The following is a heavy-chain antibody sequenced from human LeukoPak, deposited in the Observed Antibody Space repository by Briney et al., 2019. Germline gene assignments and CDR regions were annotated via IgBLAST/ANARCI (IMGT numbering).Heavy chain of an antibody. CDR2: ISGSGIST. Sequence: GGSLRLSCAASGFTLSSYAMNWVRQAPGKGLEWVSHISGSGISTYYADSVKGRFTFSRDNSKNTLYLQMNSLRAEDTAVYYCAKDRSIAAGDDAFDIWGQGTMVTVSS. CDR3: AKDRSIAAGDDAFDI. J-gene: IGHJ3*02. V-gene: IGHV3-23*01. CDR1: GFTLSSYA. D-gene: IGHD6-13*01.